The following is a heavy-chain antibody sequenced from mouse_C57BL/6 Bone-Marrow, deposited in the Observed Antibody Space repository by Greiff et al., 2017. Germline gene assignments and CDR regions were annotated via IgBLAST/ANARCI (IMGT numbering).Heavy chain of an antibody. Sequence: DVQLVESGEGLVKPGGSLKLSCAASGFTFSSYAMSWVRQTPEKRLEWVAYISSGGDYIYYADTVKGRFTISRDNARNTLYLQMSSLKSEDTAMYYCTRRRDSSGWFAYWGQGTLVTVSA. CDR1: GFTFSSYA. CDR3: TRRRDSSGWFAY. J-gene: IGHJ3*01. CDR2: ISSGGDYI. D-gene: IGHD3-2*02. V-gene: IGHV5S21*01.